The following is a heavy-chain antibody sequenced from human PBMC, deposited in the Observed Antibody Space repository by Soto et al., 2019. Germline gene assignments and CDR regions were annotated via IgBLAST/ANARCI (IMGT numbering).Heavy chain of an antibody. V-gene: IGHV3-48*02. Sequence: GGSLRLSCAASGFTFTRHSMNWVRQAAGKGLEWISYISDSSGTIYYADSVKGRFTISRDNVQNSLYLQMNSLRDEDTAVYYCARDPYSSTTVTIMDDWGQGPQVTVSS. J-gene: IGHJ4*02. CDR1: GFTFTRHS. D-gene: IGHD4-17*01. CDR2: ISDSSGTI. CDR3: ARDPYSSTTVTIMDD.